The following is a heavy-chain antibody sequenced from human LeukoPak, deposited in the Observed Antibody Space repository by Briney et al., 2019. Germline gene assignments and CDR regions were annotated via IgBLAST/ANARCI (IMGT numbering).Heavy chain of an antibody. CDR2: ISYDGANK. V-gene: IGHV3-30-3*01. CDR3: ARAMYHDFWNVEY. D-gene: IGHD3-3*01. Sequence: QPGRSLRLSCAASGFTFNDYAMHWVRQAPGKGLEWVALISYDGANKYYADSVKGRFTISRDNSKNTVYLQTNSLRLEDTAVYYCARAMYHDFWNVEYWGRGTLVTVSS. CDR1: GFTFNDYA. J-gene: IGHJ4*02.